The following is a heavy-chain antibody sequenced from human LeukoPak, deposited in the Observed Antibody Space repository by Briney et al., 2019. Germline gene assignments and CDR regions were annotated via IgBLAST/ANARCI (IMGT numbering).Heavy chain of an antibody. Sequence: ETLSLTCTVSGGSISGYYWSWIRQPPGKGLEWVANIKQDGSEKYYVDSVKGRFTITRDNAKKSLYLQMNSLRAEDTAVYYCARIVSSIAAADSYDYWGQGTLVTVSS. J-gene: IGHJ4*02. V-gene: IGHV3-7*01. D-gene: IGHD6-13*01. CDR3: ARIVSSIAAADSYDY. CDR2: IKQDGSEK. CDR1: GGSISGYY.